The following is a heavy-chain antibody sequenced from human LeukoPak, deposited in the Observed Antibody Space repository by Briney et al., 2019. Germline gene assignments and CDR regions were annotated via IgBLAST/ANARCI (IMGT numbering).Heavy chain of an antibody. CDR3: AREGHYDILTGYYHESLNWFDP. CDR1: GFTVSSNY. V-gene: IGHV3-53*01. D-gene: IGHD3-9*01. CDR2: IYSGGST. J-gene: IGHJ5*02. Sequence: PGGSLRLSCAASGFTVSSNYMSWVRQAPGRGLEWASVIYSGGSTYYADSVKGRFTISRDNSKNTLYLQMNSLRAEDTAVYYCAREGHYDILTGYYHESLNWFDPWGQGTLVTVSS.